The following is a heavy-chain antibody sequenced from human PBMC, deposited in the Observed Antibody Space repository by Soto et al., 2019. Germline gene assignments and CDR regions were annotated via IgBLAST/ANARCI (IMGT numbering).Heavy chain of an antibody. J-gene: IGHJ6*02. V-gene: IGHV4-59*01. CDR3: ARLTPRYYYDSSGYYYGMDV. Sequence: QVQLQESGPGLVKPSETLSLTCTVSGGSISSYYWSWIRQPPGKGLEWIGYIYYSGSTNYNPSLKSRVTISVDTSKNQFSLKLSSVTAADTDVYYCARLTPRYYYDSSGYYYGMDVWGQGTTFTVSS. D-gene: IGHD3-22*01. CDR1: GGSISSYY. CDR2: IYYSGST.